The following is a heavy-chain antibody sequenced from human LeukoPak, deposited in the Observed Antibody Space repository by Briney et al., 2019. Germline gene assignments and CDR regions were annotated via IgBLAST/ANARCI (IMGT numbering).Heavy chain of an antibody. J-gene: IGHJ4*02. CDR3: ARGMVRGVITPGY. CDR1: GGSISSYY. CDR2: IYYSGST. V-gene: IGHV4-59*01. D-gene: IGHD3-10*01. Sequence: PSETLSLTCTVSGGSISSYYWSWIRQPPGKGLEWIGYIYYSGSTNYNPSLKSRVTISVDTSKNQFSLKLSSVTAADTAVYYCARGMVRGVITPGYWGQGTLVTVSS.